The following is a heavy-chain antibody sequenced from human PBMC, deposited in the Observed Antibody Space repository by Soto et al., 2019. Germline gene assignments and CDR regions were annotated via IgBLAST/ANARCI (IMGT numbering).Heavy chain of an antibody. V-gene: IGHV4-34*01. CDR1: GGSFSGYY. Sequence: SKTLSLTCAVYGGSFSGYYWSWIRQPPGKGLEWIGEINHSGSTNYNPSLKSRVTISVDTSKNQFSLKLSSVTAADTAVYYCARGGGAAGTFDYWGQGTLVTVSS. CDR2: INHSGST. J-gene: IGHJ4*02. CDR3: ARGGGAAGTFDY. D-gene: IGHD6-13*01.